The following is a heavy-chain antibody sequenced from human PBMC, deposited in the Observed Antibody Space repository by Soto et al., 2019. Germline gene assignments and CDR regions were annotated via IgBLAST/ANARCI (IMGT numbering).Heavy chain of an antibody. V-gene: IGHV2-5*02. D-gene: IGHD3-10*01. CDR2: IYWDDEK. CDR1: GFSLSTSGVG. CDR3: AHRAYFDSGKQFDY. J-gene: IGHJ4*02. Sequence: QITLKESGPTLVKPTQTLTLTCTFSGFSLSTSGVGVGWIRQPPGKALEWLAIIYWDDEKRYSPSLKTRLTVTKDTSKNQVVLTMTNVYPVDTATYYCAHRAYFDSGKQFDYWGQGTLVSVSS.